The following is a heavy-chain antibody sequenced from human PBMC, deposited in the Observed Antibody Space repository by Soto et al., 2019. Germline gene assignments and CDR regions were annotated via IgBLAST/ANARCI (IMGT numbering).Heavy chain of an antibody. CDR1: GGSISSSNW. Sequence: SETLSLTCAVSGGSISSSNWWSWVRQPPGKGRGWIGEIYHSGSTNYNPSLKSRGTISVDKSKNQFFPKLSSVTAADTAVSYCARHGIAVASGGGMDVWGQGTTVTVSS. V-gene: IGHV4-4*02. J-gene: IGHJ6*02. CDR2: IYHSGST. CDR3: ARHGIAVASGGGMDV. D-gene: IGHD6-19*01.